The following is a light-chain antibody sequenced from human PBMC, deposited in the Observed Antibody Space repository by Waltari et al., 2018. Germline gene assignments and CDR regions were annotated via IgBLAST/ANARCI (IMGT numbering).Light chain of an antibody. V-gene: IGKV1-NL1*01. Sequence: DFQMTQSPSSLSASVGDSVTITCRASQGISNSLAWYQQKPGKAPELLRYAASRLESGVAARVSGSGAGTDYTLTISRLQPEDFATYYGQQYYSILPTFGQGTKLEIK. CDR1: QGISNS. CDR2: AAS. CDR3: QQYYSILPT. J-gene: IGKJ2*01.